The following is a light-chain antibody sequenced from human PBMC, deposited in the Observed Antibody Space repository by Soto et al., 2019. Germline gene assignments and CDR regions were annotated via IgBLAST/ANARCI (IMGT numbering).Light chain of an antibody. CDR1: QSISDY. Sequence: DIKMTQSPSSLSASVGDRVTIACRANQSISDYLNCYQQKPGKAPKFLIYASSSLQSGVPSRFRGSGSGTDFTLTISSLQPEDFATYYCQQSYSTPTITFGQGTRLEI. CDR3: QQSYSTPTIT. CDR2: ASS. V-gene: IGKV1-39*01. J-gene: IGKJ5*01.